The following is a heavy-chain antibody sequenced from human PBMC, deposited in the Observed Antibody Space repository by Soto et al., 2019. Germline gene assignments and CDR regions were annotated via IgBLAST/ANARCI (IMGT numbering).Heavy chain of an antibody. Sequence: GGSLRLSCAASGFIFSDQWMSWVRQIPGKGLQWVANIKQDGSERYYVDSVKGRFTISRDNARNSLYLQMTSLRVEDTAVYYCAIGDSFDYWGQGTLVSVSS. J-gene: IGHJ4*02. CDR1: GFIFSDQW. CDR2: IKQDGSER. V-gene: IGHV3-7*03. CDR3: AIGDSFDY.